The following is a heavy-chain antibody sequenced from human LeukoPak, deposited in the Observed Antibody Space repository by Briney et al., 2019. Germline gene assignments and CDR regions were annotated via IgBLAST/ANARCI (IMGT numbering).Heavy chain of an antibody. J-gene: IGHJ3*02. CDR1: GYTFTSYD. V-gene: IGHV1-2*02. CDR2: INPNSGGT. CDR3: ARDSSGKNAFDI. Sequence: ASVKVSCKASGYTFTSYDINWVRQAPGQGLEWMGWINPNSGGTNYAQKFQGRVTMTRDTSISTAYMELSRLRSDDTAVYYCARDSSGKNAFDIWGQGTMVTVSS. D-gene: IGHD3-22*01.